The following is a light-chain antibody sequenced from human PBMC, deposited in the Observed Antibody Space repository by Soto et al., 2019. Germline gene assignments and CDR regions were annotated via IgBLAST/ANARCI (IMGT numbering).Light chain of an antibody. Sequence: QAVVTQPPSASGTPGQRVTISCSGSSSNIGSNYVYWYQQLPGTAPKLLIYRNNQRPSGVPDRFSGSKSDTSASLAISGLRSEDEANYYCAAWDDSLSGVVFGGGTQLTVL. J-gene: IGLJ3*02. V-gene: IGLV1-47*01. CDR1: SSNIGSNY. CDR2: RNN. CDR3: AAWDDSLSGVV.